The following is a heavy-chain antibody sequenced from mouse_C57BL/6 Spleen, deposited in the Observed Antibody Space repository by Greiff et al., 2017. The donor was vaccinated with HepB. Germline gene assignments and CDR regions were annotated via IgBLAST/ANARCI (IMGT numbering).Heavy chain of an antibody. J-gene: IGHJ4*01. V-gene: IGHV1-54*01. CDR1: GYAFTNYL. CDR3: ARSGNYYGMGAMDY. D-gene: IGHD1-1*01. Sequence: QVQLQQSGAELVRPGTSVKVSCKASGYAFTNYLIEWVKQRPGQGLEWIGVINPGSGGTNYNEKFKGKATLTADKSSSTAYMQLSSLTSEDSAVYFCARSGNYYGMGAMDYWGQGTSVTVSS. CDR2: INPGSGGT.